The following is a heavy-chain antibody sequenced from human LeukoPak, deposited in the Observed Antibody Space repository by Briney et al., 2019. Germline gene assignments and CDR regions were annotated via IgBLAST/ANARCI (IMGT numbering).Heavy chain of an antibody. V-gene: IGHV4-31*03. D-gene: IGHD3-22*01. CDR1: GGSISSGGCY. J-gene: IGHJ4*02. CDR2: IYYSGST. CDR3: ARVSYYDSSGYRGPYFDY. Sequence: SQTLSLTCTVSGGSISSGGCYWSWIRQHPGKGLEWIGYIYYSGSTYYNPSLKSRVTISVDTSKNQFSLKLSSVTAAETAVYYCARVSYYDSSGYRGPYFDYWGQGTLVTVSS.